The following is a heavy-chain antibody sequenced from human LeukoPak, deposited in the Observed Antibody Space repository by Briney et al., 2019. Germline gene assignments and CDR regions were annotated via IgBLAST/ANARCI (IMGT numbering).Heavy chain of an antibody. Sequence: ASVKVSCKASGYTFTSYGISWVRQAPGQGLEWMGWISAYNGNTNYAQKLQGRVTMTTDTSTSTAYMELRSLRSDDTAVYYCATLDSGSYDEDFDYWGQGTLVTVSS. V-gene: IGHV1-18*01. CDR3: ATLDSGSYDEDFDY. CDR2: ISAYNGNT. J-gene: IGHJ4*02. D-gene: IGHD1-26*01. CDR1: GYTFTSYG.